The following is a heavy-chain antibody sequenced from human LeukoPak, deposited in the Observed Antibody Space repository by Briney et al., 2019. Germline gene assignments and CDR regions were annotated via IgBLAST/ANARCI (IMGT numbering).Heavy chain of an antibody. J-gene: IGHJ3*01. D-gene: IGHD4-11*01. Sequence: HPGGSLRLSCAASGFTFSNFGMTWVRQAPGQGLEWVSSIHGAGAVTGYADSVKGRFTTSRDKSENTLYLHMDSLRADDTAVYYCARDPNGDYIGAFDFRGQGTMVTVSS. V-gene: IGHV3-23*01. CDR2: IHGAGAVT. CDR3: ARDPNGDYIGAFDF. CDR1: GFTFSNFG.